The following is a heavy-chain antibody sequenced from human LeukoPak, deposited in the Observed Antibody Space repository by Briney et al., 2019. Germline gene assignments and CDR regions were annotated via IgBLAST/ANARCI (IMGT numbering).Heavy chain of an antibody. CDR1: GFTFSIYA. Sequence: PGGSLRLSCAASGFTFSIYAMNWVRQAPGKGLEWVSGISSIGVSTYYADSVKGRFTISRDNSKNPLYLQMNSLRAEDTALYYCAKVQKYCSSSNCQLGPRGYYYYYGMDVWGQGTTVTVSS. D-gene: IGHD2-2*01. CDR2: ISSIGVST. V-gene: IGHV3-23*01. CDR3: AKVQKYCSSSNCQLGPRGYYYYYGMDV. J-gene: IGHJ6*02.